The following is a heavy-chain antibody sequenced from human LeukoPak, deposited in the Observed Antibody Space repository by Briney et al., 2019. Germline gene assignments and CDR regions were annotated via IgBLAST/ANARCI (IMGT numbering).Heavy chain of an antibody. D-gene: IGHD6-13*01. J-gene: IGHJ6*02. CDR3: AKGESSSGNARYCKDV. V-gene: IGHV3-30*18. CDR2: ISNDGGNK. Sequence: GGSLRLSCAASGFTFSSDGMRWVRQAPGKGLEWVAGISNDGGNKYKADSAKGRSTISRASSKTSLYLQLDSLRAGTRAVDYGAKGESSSGNARYCKDVWGQGTTVTVSS. CDR1: GFTFSSDG.